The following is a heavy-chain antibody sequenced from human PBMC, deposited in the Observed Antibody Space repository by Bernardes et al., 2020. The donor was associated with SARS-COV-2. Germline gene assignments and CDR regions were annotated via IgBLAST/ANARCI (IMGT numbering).Heavy chain of an antibody. V-gene: IGHV3-30*18. J-gene: IGHJ4*02. CDR2: ISYDGSNK. CDR1: GFTFSSYG. CDR3: AKEQLVYFDY. D-gene: IGHD6-13*01. Sequence: SLRLSGAASGFTFSSYGMHWVRQAPGKGLEWVAVISYDGSNKYYADSVKGRFTISRDNSKNTLYLQMNSLRAEDTAVYYCAKEQLVYFDYWGQGTLVTVSS.